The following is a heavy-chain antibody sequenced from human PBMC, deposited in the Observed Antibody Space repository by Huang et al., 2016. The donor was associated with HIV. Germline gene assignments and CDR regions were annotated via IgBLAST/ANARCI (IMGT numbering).Heavy chain of an antibody. D-gene: IGHD3-3*01. Sequence: QILLIESGGGVVQPGRFLRLSCAASGFTFSSYGLHWVRPAPGKGLEWVAVISYDEDKKYYADSVRGRFTISRDNSKNTLYLQMNSLRIEDTAVYYCARGPIRFLAWLLNFDYWGQGALVTVSS. CDR2: ISYDEDKK. J-gene: IGHJ4*02. V-gene: IGHV3-30*03. CDR3: ARGPIRFLAWLLNFDY. CDR1: GFTFSSYG.